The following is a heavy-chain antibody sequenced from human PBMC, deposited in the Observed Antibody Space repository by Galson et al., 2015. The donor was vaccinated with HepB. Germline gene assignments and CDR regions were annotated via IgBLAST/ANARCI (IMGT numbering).Heavy chain of an antibody. CDR1: GGSISSSSYY. J-gene: IGHJ4*02. CDR2: IYYSGST. D-gene: IGHD3-3*01. V-gene: IGHV4-39*01. Sequence: SETLSLTCTVSGGSISSSSYYWGWIRQPPGKGLEWIGSIYYSGSTYYNPSLKSRVTISVDTSKNQFSLKLSSVTAADTAVYYCASIWSGYYNPDYWGQGTLVTVSS. CDR3: ASIWSGYYNPDY.